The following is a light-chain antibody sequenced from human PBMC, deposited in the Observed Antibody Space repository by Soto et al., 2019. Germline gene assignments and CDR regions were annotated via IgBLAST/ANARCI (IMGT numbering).Light chain of an antibody. CDR1: SSDFGNYNL. J-gene: IGLJ2*01. Sequence: QSALTQPASVSGSPGQSITISCTGTSSDFGNYNLVSWYQQHPGKVPKLILFEVNKRPSGVSGRFSGSKSGNTASLTLSGLQAEDEADYYCSSYTSSSTLVFGGGTKLTVL. V-gene: IGLV2-14*02. CDR3: SSYTSSSTLV. CDR2: EVN.